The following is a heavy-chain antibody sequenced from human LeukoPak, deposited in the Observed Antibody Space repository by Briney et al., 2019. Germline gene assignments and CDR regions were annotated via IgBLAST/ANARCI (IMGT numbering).Heavy chain of an antibody. V-gene: IGHV3-15*01. CDR2: IKSKTDGGTT. CDR3: TTAPLGYCSGGSCHSVSYYYYYMDV. Sequence: PGGSLRLSCAASGFTFSNAWMSWVRQAPGKGLEWVGRIKSKTDGGTTDYAAPVKGRFTISRDDSKNTLYLQMNSLKTEDTAVYYCTTAPLGYCSGGSCHSVSYYYYYMDVWGKGTTVTVSS. D-gene: IGHD2-15*01. CDR1: GFTFSNAW. J-gene: IGHJ6*03.